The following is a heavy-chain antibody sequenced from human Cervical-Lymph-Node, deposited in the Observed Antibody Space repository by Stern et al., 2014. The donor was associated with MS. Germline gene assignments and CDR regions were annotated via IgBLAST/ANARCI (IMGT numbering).Heavy chain of an antibody. V-gene: IGHV3-74*02. J-gene: IGHJ6*02. CDR2: INTDGSST. D-gene: IGHD5/OR15-5a*01. Sequence: VQLVESGGGLVQPGGSLRLSCAASGFTFSSYWMHWVRQAPGKGLVWVSRINTDGSSTNYADSVKGRFTISRDNAKNTLYLQMNGLRVEDTAVYYCARVWYSVSSGSVGMDVWGQGTTVTVSS. CDR3: ARVWYSVSSGSVGMDV. CDR1: GFTFSSYW.